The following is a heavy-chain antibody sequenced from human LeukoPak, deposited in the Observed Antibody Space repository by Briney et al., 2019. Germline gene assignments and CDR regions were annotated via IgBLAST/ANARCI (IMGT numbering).Heavy chain of an antibody. CDR3: ARAGFSNGGDFDY. CDR2: INHSGST. V-gene: IGHV4-34*01. CDR1: GGSFSGYY. Sequence: SETLSLTCAVYGGSFSGYYWSWIRQPPGKGLEWIGEINHSGSTNYNPSLKSRVTISVDTSKSQFSLKLSSVTAADTAVYYCARAGFSNGGDFDYWGQGTLVTVSS. J-gene: IGHJ4*02. D-gene: IGHD6-25*01.